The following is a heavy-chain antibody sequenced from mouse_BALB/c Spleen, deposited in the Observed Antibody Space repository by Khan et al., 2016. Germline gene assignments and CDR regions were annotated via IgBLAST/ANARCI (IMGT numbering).Heavy chain of an antibody. CDR3: ASHLTVSFAY. J-gene: IGHJ3*01. CDR1: GFIFSSYS. Sequence: EVELVESGGDLVKPGGSLKLSCAASGFIFSSYSMSWVRQTPDKRLEWVATISSGGDYTYYPDNVKGRFTISRDNAKNTLYLQMNSLKSEDTAMYYCASHLTVSFAYWGQGTLVTVSA. D-gene: IGHD4-1*01. CDR2: ISSGGDYT. V-gene: IGHV5-6*01.